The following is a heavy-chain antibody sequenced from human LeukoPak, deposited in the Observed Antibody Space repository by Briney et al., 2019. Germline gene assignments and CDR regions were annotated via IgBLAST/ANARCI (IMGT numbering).Heavy chain of an antibody. D-gene: IGHD2-15*01. Sequence: ASVKVSCKVSGYTFTDYYMHWVQQAPGKGLEWMGLVDPEDGETIYAEKFQGRVTMTADTSTDTAYMELSSLRSEDTAVYYCAGLGYCSGGSCYPPLDYYYYMDVWGKGTTVTVSS. CDR3: AGLGYCSGGSCYPPLDYYYYMDV. CDR2: VDPEDGET. J-gene: IGHJ6*03. CDR1: GYTFTDYY. V-gene: IGHV1-69-2*01.